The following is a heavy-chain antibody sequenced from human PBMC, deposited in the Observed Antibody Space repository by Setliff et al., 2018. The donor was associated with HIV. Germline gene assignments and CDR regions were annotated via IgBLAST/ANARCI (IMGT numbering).Heavy chain of an antibody. Sequence: GASVKVSCKASGGTFSSYAISWVRQAPGQGLEWMGGIIPIFGTANYAQKFQGRVTITADESTSTAYMELSSLRSEDSAVYYCARDRFCSRGSCYEPNWFDPWGQGTLVTVSS. CDR2: IIPIFGTA. J-gene: IGHJ5*02. D-gene: IGHD2-15*01. CDR3: ARDRFCSRGSCYEPNWFDP. V-gene: IGHV1-69*13. CDR1: GGTFSSYA.